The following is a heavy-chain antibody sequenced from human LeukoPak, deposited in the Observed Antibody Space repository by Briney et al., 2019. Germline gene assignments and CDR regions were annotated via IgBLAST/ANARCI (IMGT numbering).Heavy chain of an antibody. J-gene: IGHJ5*02. CDR1: GGSISSSSYY. D-gene: IGHD3-9*01. Sequence: SETLSLTCTVSGGSISSSSYYWGWIRQPPGKGLEWIGYIYYSGSTYYNPSLKSRVTISVDTSKNQFSLKLSSVTAADTAVYYCASKGPGYRGWFDPWGQGTLVTVSS. CDR3: ASKGPGYRGWFDP. CDR2: IYYSGST. V-gene: IGHV4-30-4*08.